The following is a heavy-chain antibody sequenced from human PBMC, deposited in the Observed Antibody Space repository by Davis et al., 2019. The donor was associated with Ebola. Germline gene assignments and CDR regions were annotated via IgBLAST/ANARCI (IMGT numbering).Heavy chain of an antibody. V-gene: IGHV3-48*03. CDR1: GSNFIIYA. J-gene: IGHJ6*02. D-gene: IGHD1-1*01. CDR2: ISGSGRTI. CDR3: ARVVHV. Sequence: GESLKISCAASGSNFIIYAMHWVRQAPGKGLEWISYISGSGRTIYYADSVKGRFTISRDNAKNSLYLQMNSLRAEDTAVYYCARVVHVWGQGTTVIVSS.